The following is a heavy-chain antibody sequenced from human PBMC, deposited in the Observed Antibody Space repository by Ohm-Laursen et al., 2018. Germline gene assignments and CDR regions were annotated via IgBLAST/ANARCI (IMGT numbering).Heavy chain of an antibody. V-gene: IGHV4-59*08. CDR2: IYHSGST. D-gene: IGHD3-22*01. Sequence: TLSLTCTVSGGSISSYHWSWIRQPPGKGLEWIGSIYHSGSTYYNPSLKSRFTISVDTSKNQFSLKLSSVTAADTAMYYCARNSASGYYDWFDPWGQGTLVTASS. CDR3: ARNSASGYYDWFDP. CDR1: GGSISSYH. J-gene: IGHJ5*02.